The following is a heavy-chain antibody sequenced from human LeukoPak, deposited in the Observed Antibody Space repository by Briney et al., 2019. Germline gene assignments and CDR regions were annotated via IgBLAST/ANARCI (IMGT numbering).Heavy chain of an antibody. D-gene: IGHD3-16*01. V-gene: IGHV3-21*01. J-gene: IGHJ5*02. CDR3: ARGPYIPFPSHWFDP. Sequence: PVKARFTISRDHAKDSLFLQMNSLGAEDTAVYYCARGPYIPFPSHWFDPWGQGTLVTVSS.